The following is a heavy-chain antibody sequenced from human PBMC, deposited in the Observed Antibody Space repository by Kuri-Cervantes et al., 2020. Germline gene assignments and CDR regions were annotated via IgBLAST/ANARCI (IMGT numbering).Heavy chain of an antibody. CDR2: ISGSGGST. J-gene: IGHJ6*02. CDR3: ARGAAAVSGYYYGMDV. CDR1: GFIFSSYA. V-gene: IGHV3-23*01. D-gene: IGHD6-13*01. Sequence: GGSLRLSCAASGFIFSSYAINWVRQAPGKGLEWVSAISGSGGSTYYADSVKGRFTISRDNSKNTLYLQMNSLRAEDTAVYYCARGAAAVSGYYYGMDVWGQGTTVTVSS.